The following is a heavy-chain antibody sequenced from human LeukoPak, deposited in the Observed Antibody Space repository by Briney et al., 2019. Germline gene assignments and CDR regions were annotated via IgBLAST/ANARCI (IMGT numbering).Heavy chain of an antibody. Sequence: SETLSLTCAVYGGSFSENYWTWIRQPPGKGPEFIGEINHSGSTNYNPSLKSRVNLSVDTSKNHFSLRLKSVTAADTAVYYCARGLYHYDTSGYSASKYYMDVWGKGTTVTVSS. V-gene: IGHV4-34*01. CDR1: GGSFSENY. J-gene: IGHJ6*03. CDR2: INHSGST. D-gene: IGHD3-22*01. CDR3: ARGLYHYDTSGYSASKYYMDV.